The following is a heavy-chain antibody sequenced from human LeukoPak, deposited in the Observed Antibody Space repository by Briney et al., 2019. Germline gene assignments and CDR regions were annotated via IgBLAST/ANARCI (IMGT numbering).Heavy chain of an antibody. CDR3: ARVSRCTSTSCYNSWFDP. CDR1: GFTFSNYW. D-gene: IGHD2-2*02. V-gene: IGHV3-7*01. J-gene: IGHJ5*02. CDR2: IKQDGSEK. Sequence: GGSLRLPCAASGFTFSNYWMSWVRQAPGKGLEWVANIKQDGSEKYYVDSVKGRFTISRDNTKNSLYLQMNSLRAEDTAVYYCARVSRCTSTSCYNSWFDPWGQGTLVTVSS.